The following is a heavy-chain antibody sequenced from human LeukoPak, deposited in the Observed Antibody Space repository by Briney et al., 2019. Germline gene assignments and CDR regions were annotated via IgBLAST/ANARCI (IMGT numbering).Heavy chain of an antibody. J-gene: IGHJ3*02. D-gene: IGHD3-22*01. CDR3: VRLGIAYYYDSSGINDAFDI. CDR2: IIPIFGTA. CDR1: GGTFSSYA. Sequence: SVKVSCKASGGTFSSYAISWVRQAPGQGLEWMGRIIPIFGTANYAQKFRGRVTITTDESTSTAYMELSSLRSEDTAVYYCVRLGIAYYYDSSGINDAFDIWGQGTMVTVSS. V-gene: IGHV1-69*05.